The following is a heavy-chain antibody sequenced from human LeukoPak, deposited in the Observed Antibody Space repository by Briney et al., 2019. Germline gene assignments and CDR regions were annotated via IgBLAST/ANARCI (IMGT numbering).Heavy chain of an antibody. CDR2: ISTSGGTT. D-gene: IGHD4-17*01. J-gene: IGHJ4*02. Sequence: GGSLRLSCTASGFTFSSYAMSWVRQAPGKGLECVSTISTSGGTTYYADSVKGRFTISRDNSKNTLYLQLNSLRAEDTAVYYCAKLLNDYGDYYFDYWGQGTLVTVSS. CDR3: AKLLNDYGDYYFDY. V-gene: IGHV3-23*01. CDR1: GFTFSSYA.